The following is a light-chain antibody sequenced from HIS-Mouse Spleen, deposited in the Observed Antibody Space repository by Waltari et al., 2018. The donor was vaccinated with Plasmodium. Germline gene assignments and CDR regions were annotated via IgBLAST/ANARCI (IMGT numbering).Light chain of an antibody. Sequence: SELTQAPAVSVALGQTVRIPCRGDSPRSYYASWYQQKPGQAPVLVIYGKNNRPSGIPDRFSGSSSGNTASLTITGAQAEDEADYYCNSRDSSGNHWVFGGGTKLTVL. CDR2: GKN. CDR1: SPRSYY. V-gene: IGLV3-19*01. CDR3: NSRDSSGNHWV. J-gene: IGLJ3*02.